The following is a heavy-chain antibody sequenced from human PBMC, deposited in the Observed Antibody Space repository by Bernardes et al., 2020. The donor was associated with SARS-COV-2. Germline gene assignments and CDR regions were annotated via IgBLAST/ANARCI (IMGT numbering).Heavy chain of an antibody. CDR1: GYSFTSYG. CDR3: ARSGGSYGLSGDYYYDAFDI. D-gene: IGHD2-21*01. Sequence: ASVKVSCKASGYSFTSYGINWVRQAPGQGLEWMGWIAPYNDNTYYTQKFQGAVTMTTDTSTNTAYMELRSLRSDDTAVYYCARSGGSYGLSGDYYYDAFDIWGQGTMVTVSS. J-gene: IGHJ3*02. CDR2: IAPYNDNT. V-gene: IGHV1-18*04.